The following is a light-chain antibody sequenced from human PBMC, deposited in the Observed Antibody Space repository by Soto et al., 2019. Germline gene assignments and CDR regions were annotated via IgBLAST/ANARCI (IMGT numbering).Light chain of an antibody. V-gene: IGKV3-20*01. CDR2: TAS. J-gene: IGKJ1*01. Sequence: EIVLTQSPGTLSLSPGEGATLSCRASQSLSRNYLAWYQHKPGQAPRLLIYTASNRATGVPPRFSGSGSGTDLTLTISRLEPEDFPLYYCQQYDSSPLAFGQGTKVEI. CDR3: QQYDSSPLA. CDR1: QSLSRNY.